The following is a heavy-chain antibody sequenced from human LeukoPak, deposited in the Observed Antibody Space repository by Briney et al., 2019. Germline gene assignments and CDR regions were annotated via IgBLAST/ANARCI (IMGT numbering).Heavy chain of an antibody. J-gene: IGHJ4*02. CDR2: VHLDGRT. Sequence: SSETLSLTCGVSGGTITTTNWGTWVRQPPGKGLEWIGEVHLDGRTNYNPSLKSRVTISADTSKNQFSLTLGSVSATDTAVYYCVSPRGFSYGYFDYWGQGTLVTVSS. V-gene: IGHV4-4*02. CDR3: VSPRGFSYGYFDY. D-gene: IGHD5-18*01. CDR1: GGTITTTNW.